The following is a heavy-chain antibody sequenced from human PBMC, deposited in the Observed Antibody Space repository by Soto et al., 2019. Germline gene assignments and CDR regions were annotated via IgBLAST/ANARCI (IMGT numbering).Heavy chain of an antibody. J-gene: IGHJ6*02. CDR1: GGTFSNYA. CDR3: ARAGYSSSWYYYYYGMDV. D-gene: IGHD6-13*01. Sequence: SVKVSCKASGGTFSNYAINWVRQAPGQGLEWMGGIVPMYRTPLYAQKFQGRVTITADEVTSTAYMEVSSLRFDDTALYYCARAGYSSSWYYYYYGMDVWGQGTTVTVSS. CDR2: IVPMYRTP. V-gene: IGHV1-69*13.